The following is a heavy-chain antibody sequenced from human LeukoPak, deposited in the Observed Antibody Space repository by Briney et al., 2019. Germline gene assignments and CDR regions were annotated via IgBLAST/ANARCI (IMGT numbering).Heavy chain of an antibody. CDR1: RGTFSSYA. Sequence: SVKVSCKASRGTFSSYAISWVRQAPGQGLEWMGRIIPIFGTANYAQKFQGRVTITTDESTCTAYMELSSLRSEDTAVYYCARGIFCSSTSCYGGWFVPWGQGTLVTVSA. V-gene: IGHV1-69*05. D-gene: IGHD2-2*01. J-gene: IGHJ5*02. CDR3: ARGIFCSSTSCYGGWFVP. CDR2: IIPIFGTA.